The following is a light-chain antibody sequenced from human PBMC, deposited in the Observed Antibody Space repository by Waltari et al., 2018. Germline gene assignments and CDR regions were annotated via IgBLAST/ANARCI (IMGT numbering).Light chain of an antibody. Sequence: DIQMTQSPSSLSASVGHRVNITCRASQDIRNSLAWYQQKPGAAPKLLLYAASRLLSGVPSRFSGSGSGTDYTLTISSLQPEDFATYYCQQYYSTPYTFGQGTKLE. V-gene: IGKV1-NL1*01. CDR3: QQYYSTPYT. CDR2: AAS. CDR1: QDIRNS. J-gene: IGKJ2*01.